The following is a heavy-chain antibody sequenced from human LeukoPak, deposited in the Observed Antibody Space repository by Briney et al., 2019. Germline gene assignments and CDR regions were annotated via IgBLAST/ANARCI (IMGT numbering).Heavy chain of an antibody. D-gene: IGHD3-22*01. Sequence: ASVKVSCKASGYTFTDYFVHWVRQAPGQGLDWMGWINPDSGGTNYAQKFQGRVTMTRDTSISTAYMELSRLRSDDTAVYYCARATGLYDSSGYYHAWGQGTMVTVSS. CDR1: GYTFTDYF. CDR2: INPDSGGT. CDR3: ARATGLYDSSGYYHA. V-gene: IGHV1-2*02. J-gene: IGHJ3*01.